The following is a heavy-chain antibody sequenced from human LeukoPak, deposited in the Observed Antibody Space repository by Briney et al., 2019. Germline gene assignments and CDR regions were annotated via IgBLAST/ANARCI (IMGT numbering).Heavy chain of an antibody. CDR2: IYDSGTA. CDR3: ARRSGAYYSSYAY. CDR1: GGSFSGYY. Sequence: SETLSLTCAVYGGSFSGYYWSWIRQPPGKGLEWIGSIYDSGTAYYNPSLKSRVTMSVDTSKNHFSLKLSSVTAADTAVYYCARRSGAYYSSYAYWGQGTLVTVSS. V-gene: IGHV4-34*01. D-gene: IGHD3-22*01. J-gene: IGHJ4*02.